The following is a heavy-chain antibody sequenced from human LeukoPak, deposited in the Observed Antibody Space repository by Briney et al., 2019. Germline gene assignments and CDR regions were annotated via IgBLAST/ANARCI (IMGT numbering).Heavy chain of an antibody. CDR3: ARALETGPTLLVVPAAMEEAFDI. CDR1: GFTFSSYS. J-gene: IGHJ3*02. Sequence: GGSLRLSCAASGFTFSSYSMNWVRQAPGKGLEWVSYISSSSSTIYYADSVKGRFTISRDNAKNSLYLQMNSLRAEDTAVYYCARALETGPTLLVVPAAMEEAFDIWGQGTMVTVSS. V-gene: IGHV3-48*01. D-gene: IGHD2-2*01. CDR2: ISSSSSTI.